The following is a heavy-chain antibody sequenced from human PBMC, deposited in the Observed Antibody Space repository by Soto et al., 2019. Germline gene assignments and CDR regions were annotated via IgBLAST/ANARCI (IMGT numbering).Heavy chain of an antibody. Sequence: SETLSLTCAVSGDSIIGIYHWAWIRQSPGRGLEWIASIYHTGTTYYTPSLESRVTISVDTSKNQFSLRLTSVTAADTAVYYCARVRWLSEYDILTGYYIFDQWGRGTLVTVSS. CDR3: ARVRWLSEYDILTGYYIFDQ. D-gene: IGHD3-9*01. CDR2: IYHTGTT. V-gene: IGHV4-38-2*01. CDR1: GDSIIGIYH. J-gene: IGHJ4*02.